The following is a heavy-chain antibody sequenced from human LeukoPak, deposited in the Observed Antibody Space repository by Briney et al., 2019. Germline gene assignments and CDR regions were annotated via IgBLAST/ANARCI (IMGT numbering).Heavy chain of an antibody. Sequence: PSETLSLTCTIPGGSIGSYYWSWIRQPPGKGLEWIGYIYYSGSTNYNPSLKSRVTMSVDTSKNQFSLKLSSVTAADTAVYYCVRNAGDYWGQGTLVTVSS. CDR2: IYYSGST. J-gene: IGHJ4*02. CDR3: VRNAGDY. V-gene: IGHV4-59*01. CDR1: GGSIGSYY. D-gene: IGHD6-13*01.